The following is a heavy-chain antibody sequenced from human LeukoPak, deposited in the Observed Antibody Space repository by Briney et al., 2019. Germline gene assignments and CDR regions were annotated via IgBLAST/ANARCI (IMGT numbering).Heavy chain of an antibody. CDR2: MHYRGST. J-gene: IGHJ2*01. V-gene: IGHV4-39*01. CDR3: ARIDCTGGTCYRYFDL. D-gene: IGHD2-15*01. Sequence: SETLSLTCTVSSDSISRIDYYWGWIRQSPGKGLDWIVRMHYRGSTYFNPSLKSRVTISVDTSKTQSSLKLTSVSASDTAGYYCARIDCTGGTCYRYFDLWGRGTLVTVSS. CDR1: SDSISRIDYY.